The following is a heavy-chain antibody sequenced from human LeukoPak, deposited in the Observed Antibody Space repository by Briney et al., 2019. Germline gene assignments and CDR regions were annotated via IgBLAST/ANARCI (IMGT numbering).Heavy chain of an antibody. Sequence: GGSLRLSCAASRFTFSSYWMHWVRQAPGKGLVWVSRINADGSSTNYADSVKGRFTISRDNAKNTLYLQMNSLRAEDTAVYYCARDKDEYSYGYVFDYWGQGTLVTVSS. V-gene: IGHV3-74*01. CDR1: RFTFSSYW. CDR2: INADGSST. J-gene: IGHJ4*02. D-gene: IGHD5-18*01. CDR3: ARDKDEYSYGYVFDY.